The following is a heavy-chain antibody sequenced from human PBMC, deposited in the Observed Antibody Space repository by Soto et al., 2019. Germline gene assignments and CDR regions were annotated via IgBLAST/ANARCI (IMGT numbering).Heavy chain of an antibody. CDR3: VRVGYTDERIDS. D-gene: IGHD1-1*01. J-gene: IGHJ4*02. CDR2: IKQDGSRK. Sequence: EVQLVESGGGLVQPGGSLRLSCAASGFTFRSYWMTWVRQAPGTGLEWVANIKQDGSRKNYADSVKGRFTISRDNAENSMDPQMNSRRVEDTAVYYCVRVGYTDERIDSWGQGTLVTVSS. V-gene: IGHV3-7*01. CDR1: GFTFRSYW.